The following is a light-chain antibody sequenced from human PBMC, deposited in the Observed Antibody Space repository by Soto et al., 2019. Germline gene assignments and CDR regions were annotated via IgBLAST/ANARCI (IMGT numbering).Light chain of an antibody. J-gene: IGKJ5*01. CDR3: QQRSNWPSIT. V-gene: IGKV3-11*01. Sequence: EIVLTQSPATLSLSPGERATLSCRAGQSVSSYLAWYQQKPGQAPRLLIYDASNRATGIPARFSGSGSGTDFTLTIISLEPEDFAVYYCQQRSNWPSITFGQGTRLEIK. CDR2: DAS. CDR1: QSVSSY.